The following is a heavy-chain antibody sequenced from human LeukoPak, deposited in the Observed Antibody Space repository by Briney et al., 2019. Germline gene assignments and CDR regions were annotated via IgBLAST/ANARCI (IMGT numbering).Heavy chain of an antibody. Sequence: GGSLRLSCAASGFSLSNYWMNWVRQAPGKGLEWVANIKQDGSEKNYVDSVKGRFTISRDNAKNSLYLQMNSLRAEDTALYYCAKDSSSWYYFDYWGQGTLVTVSS. CDR2: IKQDGSEK. CDR3: AKDSSSWYYFDY. D-gene: IGHD6-13*01. CDR1: GFSLSNYW. V-gene: IGHV3-7*03. J-gene: IGHJ4*02.